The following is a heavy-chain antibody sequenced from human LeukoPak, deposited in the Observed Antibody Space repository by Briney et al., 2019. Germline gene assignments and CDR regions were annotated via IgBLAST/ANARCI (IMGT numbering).Heavy chain of an antibody. D-gene: IGHD6-6*01. CDR3: ARLQPRLEYSSSSDY. CDR1: GFTFSIYS. J-gene: IGHJ4*02. CDR2: IIIRSSYI. Sequence: PGGSLRLSGAASGFTFSIYSMNWGRRGPGKGLEGGSSIIIRSSYIYYADSVKGRSTIARANAKHSLYLPMNSLRAEDTAVYYCARLQPRLEYSSSSDYWGQGTLVTVSS. V-gene: IGHV3-21*01.